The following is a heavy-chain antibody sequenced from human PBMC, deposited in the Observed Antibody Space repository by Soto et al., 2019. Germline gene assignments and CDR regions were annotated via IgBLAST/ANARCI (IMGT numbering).Heavy chain of an antibody. Sequence: ASVKASCKASGHTFTSYYMHWVRQAPGQGLEWMGIINPSGGSTSYAQKFQGRVTMTRDTSTSTVYMELSSLRSEDTAVYYCARDLWFGELYGMDVWGHGTTVTVCS. J-gene: IGHJ6*02. CDR1: GHTFTSYY. CDR2: INPSGGST. D-gene: IGHD3-10*01. V-gene: IGHV1-46*01. CDR3: ARDLWFGELYGMDV.